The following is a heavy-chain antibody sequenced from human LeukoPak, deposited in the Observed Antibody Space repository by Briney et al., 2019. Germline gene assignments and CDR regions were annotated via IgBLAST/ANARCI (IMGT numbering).Heavy chain of an antibody. Sequence: ASVKVSCKASGYTFTSYYMHWVRQAPGQGLEWMGIINPSGGSTSYVQKFQGRVTMTRDTSTSTVYMELSSLRAEDTAVYYCATQYGDYPRTAFDMWGQGTMVTVSS. CDR1: GYTFTSYY. J-gene: IGHJ3*02. CDR3: ATQYGDYPRTAFDM. D-gene: IGHD4-17*01. V-gene: IGHV1-46*01. CDR2: INPSGGST.